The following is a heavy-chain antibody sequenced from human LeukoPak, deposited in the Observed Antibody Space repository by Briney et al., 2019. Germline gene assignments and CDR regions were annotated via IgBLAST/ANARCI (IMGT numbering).Heavy chain of an antibody. V-gene: IGHV4-34*01. CDR3: ARAVMVRGVILAVSYYFDY. D-gene: IGHD3-10*01. CDR2: INHSGST. J-gene: IGHJ4*02. CDR1: GGSFSGYY. Sequence: SETLSLTCAVYGGSFSGYYWSWIRQPPGKGLEWIGEINHSGSTNYNPSLKSRVTISVDTSKNQLSLKLSSVTAADTAVYYCARAVMVRGVILAVSYYFDYWGQGTLVTVSS.